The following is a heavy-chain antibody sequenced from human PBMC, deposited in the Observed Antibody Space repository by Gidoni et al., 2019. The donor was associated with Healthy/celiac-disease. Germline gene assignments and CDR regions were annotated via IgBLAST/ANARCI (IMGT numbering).Heavy chain of an antibody. CDR2: IIPIFGTA. V-gene: IGHV1-69*06. CDR1: GGTFSSYA. J-gene: IGHJ5*02. CDR3: ASTGAPMVRGWFDP. Sequence: QVQLVQSGAEVKKPGSSVKVSCKASGGTFSSYAISWVRQAPGQGLEWMGGIIPIFGTANYAQKFQGRVTITADKSTSTAYMELSSLRAEDTAVYYCASTGAPMVRGWFDPWGQGTLVTVSS. D-gene: IGHD3-10*01.